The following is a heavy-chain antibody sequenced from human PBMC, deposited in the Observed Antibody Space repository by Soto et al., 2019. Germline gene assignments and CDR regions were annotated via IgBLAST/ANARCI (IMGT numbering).Heavy chain of an antibody. Sequence: PSETLSLTCTVSGGSISSGGYYWSWIRQHPGKGLEWIGYIYYSGSTYYNPSLKSRVTISVDTSKNQFSLKLSSVTAADTAVYYCARVERLGGNSHFDYWGQGTLVTVSS. J-gene: IGHJ4*02. CDR2: IYYSGST. D-gene: IGHD2-21*02. V-gene: IGHV4-31*03. CDR1: GGSISSGGYY. CDR3: ARVERLGGNSHFDY.